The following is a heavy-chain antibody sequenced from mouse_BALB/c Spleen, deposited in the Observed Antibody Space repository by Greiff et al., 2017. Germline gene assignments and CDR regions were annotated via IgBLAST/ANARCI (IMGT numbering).Heavy chain of an antibody. CDR2: ISDGGSYT. CDR1: GFTFSDYY. J-gene: IGHJ2*01. V-gene: IGHV5-4*02. Sequence: EVHLVESGGGLVKPGGSLKLSCAASGFTFSDYYMYWVRQTPEKRLEWVATISDGGSYTYYPDSVKGRFTISRDNAKNNLYLQMSSLKSEDTAMYYCARDHKGYFDYWGQGTTLTVSS. CDR3: ARDHKGYFDY.